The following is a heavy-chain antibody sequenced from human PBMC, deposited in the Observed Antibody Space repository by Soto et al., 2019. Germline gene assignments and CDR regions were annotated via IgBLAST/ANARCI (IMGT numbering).Heavy chain of an antibody. CDR1: GFTVSSNY. V-gene: IGHV3-53*02. J-gene: IGHJ6*02. CDR3: AREVRDGPTIYYYYYGMDV. CDR2: IYSGGNT. D-gene: IGHD2-21*01. Sequence: EVQLVETGGGLIQPGGSLRLSCAASGFTVSSNYMSWVRQAPGKGLEWVSVIYSGGNTYYADSVKGRFTISRDNSKNTLYLQMNSLRAEDTAVYYCAREVRDGPTIYYYYYGMDVWGQGTTVTVSS.